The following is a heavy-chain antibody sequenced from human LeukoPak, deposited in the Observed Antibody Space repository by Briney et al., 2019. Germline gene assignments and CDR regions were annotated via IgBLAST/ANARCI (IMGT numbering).Heavy chain of an antibody. J-gene: IGHJ4*02. CDR1: GGSISSGGYY. V-gene: IGHV4-31*03. CDR2: IYYSGST. Sequence: PSETQSLTCTVSGGSISSGGYYRSWIRQHPGKGLEWIGYIYYSGSTYYNPSLKSRVTISVDTSKNQFSLKLSSVTAADTAVYYCASHDYGDYSLGYWGQGTLVTVSS. CDR3: ASHDYGDYSLGY. D-gene: IGHD4-17*01.